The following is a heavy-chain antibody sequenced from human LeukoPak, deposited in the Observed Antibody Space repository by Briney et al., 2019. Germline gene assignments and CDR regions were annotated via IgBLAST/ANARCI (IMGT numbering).Heavy chain of an antibody. CDR1: GGSILSTNC. D-gene: IGHD3-16*01. CDR3: TRENGGFSPFDF. J-gene: IGHJ4*02. V-gene: IGHV4-4*02. CDR2: VHLSGAS. Sequence: PSETLSLTCAVSGGSILSTNCWSWVRQPPGKGLEWIGEVHLSGASNYNPSLSSRVTISLDRAKDHLSLNLRSVTAADTAIYYCTRENGGFSPFDFWGQGTVVTVSS.